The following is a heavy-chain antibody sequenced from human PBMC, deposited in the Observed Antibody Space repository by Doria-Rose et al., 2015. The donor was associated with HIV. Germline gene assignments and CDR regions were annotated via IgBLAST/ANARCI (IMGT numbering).Heavy chain of an antibody. CDR3: ARDSDRAFDY. V-gene: IGHV3-33*01. J-gene: IGHJ4*02. CDR1: GFTFSIYG. Sequence: QVQLVQSGGGVVQPGTSLRPSCAASGFTFSIYGMHWVRQAPGKWLEWVAVIWYDGSNEHYADSVKGRFTISRDNSKNTLYLQMNSLRAEDTAVYYCARDSDRAFDYWGQGTLVTVSS. CDR2: IWYDGSNE. D-gene: IGHD5-18*01.